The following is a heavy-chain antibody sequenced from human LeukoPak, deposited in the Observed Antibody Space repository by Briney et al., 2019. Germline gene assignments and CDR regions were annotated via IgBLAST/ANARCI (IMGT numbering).Heavy chain of an antibody. J-gene: IGHJ6*02. D-gene: IGHD5-18*01. CDR3: ARDRGYSYGAYYGMDV. CDR2: INHSGST. Sequence: SETLSLTCAVYGGSFSGYYWSWIRQPPGKGLEWIGEINHSGSTNYNPSLKSRVTISVDTSKNQFSLKLSSVTAADTAVYYCARDRGYSYGAYYGMDVWGQGITVTVSS. CDR1: GGSFSGYY. V-gene: IGHV4-34*01.